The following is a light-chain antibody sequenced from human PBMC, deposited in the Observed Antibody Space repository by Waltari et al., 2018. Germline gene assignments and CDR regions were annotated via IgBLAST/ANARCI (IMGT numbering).Light chain of an antibody. CDR3: SSYTTSSTLYV. J-gene: IGLJ1*01. Sequence: YQQHPGKAPKLKIYNFNNRPSGVSNRFYGSKSGNTASLTISGLQAEYEADYYCSSYTTSSTLYVFGTGTKVTVL. CDR2: NFN. V-gene: IGLV2-14*03.